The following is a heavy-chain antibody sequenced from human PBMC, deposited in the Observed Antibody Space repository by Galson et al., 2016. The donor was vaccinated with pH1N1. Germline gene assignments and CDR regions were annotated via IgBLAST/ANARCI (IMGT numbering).Heavy chain of an antibody. D-gene: IGHD7-27*01. CDR2: IFYSGST. J-gene: IGHJ4*02. CDR3: IRDLGRLRDY. Sequence: TLSLTCTVSGGSINSGDSYWSWIRQHPGKGLEWIGYIFYSGSTYYNPSLKSRVTISVDTSKNQFSLRLSSVTAADTAVYFCIRDLGRLRDYWGQGTLVTVSS. V-gene: IGHV4-31*03. CDR1: GGSINSGDSY.